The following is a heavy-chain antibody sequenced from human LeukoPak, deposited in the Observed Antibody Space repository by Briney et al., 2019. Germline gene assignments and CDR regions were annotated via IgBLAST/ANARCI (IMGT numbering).Heavy chain of an antibody. CDR3: ARDVLLVTTH. V-gene: IGHV1-69*04. CDR2: IIPILGIA. D-gene: IGHD2-8*02. CDR1: GGTFISYA. Sequence: ASVKVSCKASGGTFISYAISWVRQAPGQGLEWMGRIIPILGIANYAQKFQGRVTITADKSTSTAYMELSSLRSEDTAVYYCARDVLLVTTHWGQGTLVTVSS. J-gene: IGHJ4*02.